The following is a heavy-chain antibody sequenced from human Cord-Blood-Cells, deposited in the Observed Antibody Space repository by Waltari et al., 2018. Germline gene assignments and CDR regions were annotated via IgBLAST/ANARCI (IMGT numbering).Heavy chain of an antibody. V-gene: IGHV4-59*01. CDR3: ARVTTGTPSYYYGMDV. CDR2: IYYSGST. D-gene: IGHD1-1*01. J-gene: IGHJ6*02. CDR1: GGSISSYS. Sequence: QVQLQESGPGLVKPSETLSLTCTVSGGSISSYSWTWIRPPPGKGLEWIGYIYYSGSTNYNPSLKSRVTISVDTSKNQFSLKLSSVTAADTAVYYCARVTTGTPSYYYGMDVWGQGTTVTVSS.